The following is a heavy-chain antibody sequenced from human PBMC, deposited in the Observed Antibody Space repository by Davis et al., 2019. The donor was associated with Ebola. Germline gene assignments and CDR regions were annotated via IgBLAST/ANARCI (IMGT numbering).Heavy chain of an antibody. CDR1: GGFVSSGGYS. Sequence: SETLPLTCAVSGGFVSSGGYSWSWIRQPPGKGLEWIGYYYYTGSTYYNPSLKSRVTISVDTSKNQVSLRLSSVTAADTAVYYCAKVREGYSSSSDYWGQGTLVTVSS. V-gene: IGHV4-30-4*07. CDR3: AKVREGYSSSSDY. CDR2: YYYTGST. J-gene: IGHJ4*02. D-gene: IGHD6-6*01.